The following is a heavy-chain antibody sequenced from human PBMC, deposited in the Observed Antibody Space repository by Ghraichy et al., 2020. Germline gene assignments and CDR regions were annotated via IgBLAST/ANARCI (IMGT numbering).Heavy chain of an antibody. CDR1: GFTFSSYA. CDR3: ANGGMIVASAADPFDI. D-gene: IGHD3-22*01. V-gene: IGHV3-30*18. Sequence: GSLRLSCAASGFTFSSYAFHWVRQPPGKGLEWVALLSFDGSNQFYADSVKGRFIISRDNSKNTVYLQMSSLRAEDTAVYYCANGGMIVASAADPFDIWGLGTTVTVSS. J-gene: IGHJ3*02. CDR2: LSFDGSNQ.